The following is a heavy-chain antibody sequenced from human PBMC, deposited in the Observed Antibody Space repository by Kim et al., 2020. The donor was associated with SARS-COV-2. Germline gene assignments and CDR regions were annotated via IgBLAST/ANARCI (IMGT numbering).Heavy chain of an antibody. Sequence: PSRKSRVTISVDTAKNQFSMKLSSVTAADTAVYYCARHVGQQLVPDAFDIWGQGTMVTVSS. J-gene: IGHJ3*02. D-gene: IGHD6-13*01. V-gene: IGHV4-39*01. CDR3: ARHVGQQLVPDAFDI.